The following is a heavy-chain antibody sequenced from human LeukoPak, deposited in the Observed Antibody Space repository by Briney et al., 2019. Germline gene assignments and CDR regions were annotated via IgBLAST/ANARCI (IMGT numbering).Heavy chain of an antibody. CDR2: INHSGRT. CDR3: ARDVVVVPAAIHYGMDV. V-gene: IGHV4-34*01. D-gene: IGHD2-2*01. J-gene: IGHJ6*02. Sequence: PSETLSLTCAVYGGSFSDYFWGWIRQPPGKGLEWIGEINHSGRTYYNPSLKSRVTISVDTSKNQFALNLSSVTAADTAVYYCARDVVVVPAAIHYGMDVWGQGTTVTVSS. CDR1: GGSFSDYF.